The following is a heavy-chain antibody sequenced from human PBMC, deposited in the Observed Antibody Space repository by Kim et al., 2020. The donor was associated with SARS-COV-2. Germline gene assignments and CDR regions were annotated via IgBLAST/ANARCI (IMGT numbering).Heavy chain of an antibody. V-gene: IGHV4-34*01. Sequence: SETLSLTCAVYGGSFSGYYWSWIRQPPGKGLEWIGEINHSGSTNYNPSLKSRVTISVDTSKNQFSLKLSSVTAADTAVYYCARVSNYYDSSGYSPHDYWG. CDR3: ARVSNYYDSSGYSPHDY. CDR1: GGSFSGYY. D-gene: IGHD3-22*01. J-gene: IGHJ4*01. CDR2: INHSGST.